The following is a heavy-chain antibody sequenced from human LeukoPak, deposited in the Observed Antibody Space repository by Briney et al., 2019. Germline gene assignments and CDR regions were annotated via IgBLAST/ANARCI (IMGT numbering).Heavy chain of an antibody. CDR3: ATYCSSADCYIWGYYFDY. CDR2: IIPISGTT. J-gene: IGHJ4*02. V-gene: IGHV1-69*13. CDR1: GYTFTNYA. D-gene: IGHD2-2*01. Sequence: ASVKVSCKASGYTFTNYAMSWLRQAPGQGLEWMGGIIPISGTTNYAQKFQGRVTITADESTSTAYMELSSLRSEDTAMYYCATYCSSADCYIWGYYFDYWGQGTLVTVSS.